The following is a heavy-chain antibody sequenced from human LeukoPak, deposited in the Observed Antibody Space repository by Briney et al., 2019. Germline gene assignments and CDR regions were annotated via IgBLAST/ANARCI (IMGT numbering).Heavy chain of an antibody. Sequence: GGSLRLSCAASGFTVSSNYMSWVRQAPGKGLEWVSVNYSGGSTYYADSVKGRFTISRDNSKNTLYLQMNSLRAEDTAVYYCARDCSSTSCRGGFDPWGQGTLVTVSS. CDR2: NYSGGST. CDR3: ARDCSSTSCRGGFDP. V-gene: IGHV3-66*02. J-gene: IGHJ5*02. D-gene: IGHD2-2*01. CDR1: GFTVSSNY.